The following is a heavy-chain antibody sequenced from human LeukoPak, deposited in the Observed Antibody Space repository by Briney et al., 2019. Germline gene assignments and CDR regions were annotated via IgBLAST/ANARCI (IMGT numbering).Heavy chain of an antibody. Sequence: ESGGSLRLSCAASGFTVSSNYMSWVRHAPGKGLVWVSRINSDGSSTGYADSVKGRFTISRDNAKNTLYLQMNSLRAEDTAVYYCARETLINVDAFDIWGQGTMVTVSS. D-gene: IGHD3-16*01. CDR3: ARETLINVDAFDI. J-gene: IGHJ3*02. CDR1: GFTVSSNY. V-gene: IGHV3-74*01. CDR2: INSDGSST.